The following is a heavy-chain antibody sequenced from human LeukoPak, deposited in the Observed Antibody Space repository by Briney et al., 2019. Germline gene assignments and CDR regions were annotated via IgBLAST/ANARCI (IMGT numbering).Heavy chain of an antibody. V-gene: IGHV4-4*02. J-gene: IGHJ4*02. CDR3: AGGGDIAAAGAGTHDY. Sequence: SETLSLTCAVSGGSISSSNWWSWVRQPPGKGLEWIGEIYHSGSTNYNPSLKSRVTISVDKSKNQFSLKLSSVTAADTAVYYWAGGGDIAAAGAGTHDYWGQGTLVTVSS. CDR1: GGSISSSNW. D-gene: IGHD6-13*01. CDR2: IYHSGST.